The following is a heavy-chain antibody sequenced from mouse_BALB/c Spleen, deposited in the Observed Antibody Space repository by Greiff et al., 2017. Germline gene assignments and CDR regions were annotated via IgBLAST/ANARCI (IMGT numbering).Heavy chain of an antibody. J-gene: IGHJ4*01. D-gene: IGHD2-4*01. CDR1: GFSLTSYG. Sequence: VKLVESGPGLVAPSQSLSITCTVSGFSLTSYGVHWVRQPPGKGLEWLGVIWAGGSTNYNSALMSRLSISKDNSKSQVFLKMNSLQTDDTAMYYCARDEDDYDVRAMDYWGQGTSVTVSS. CDR3: ARDEDDYDVRAMDY. V-gene: IGHV2-9*02. CDR2: IWAGGST.